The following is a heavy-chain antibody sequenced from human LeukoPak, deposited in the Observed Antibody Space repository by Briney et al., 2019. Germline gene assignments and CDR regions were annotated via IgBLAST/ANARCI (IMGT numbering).Heavy chain of an antibody. D-gene: IGHD3-3*01. CDR2: ISGNGGST. J-gene: IGHJ4*02. Sequence: GGSLRLSCSASGFTFSSYPMHWVRQAPGKGLEYVSAISGNGGSTYYADSVKGRFTISRDNSKNTLYLQMSSLRTEDTAVYYCVEAQYDFWSGLDYWGQGTLVTVSS. CDR1: GFTFSSYP. V-gene: IGHV3-64D*09. CDR3: VEAQYDFWSGLDY.